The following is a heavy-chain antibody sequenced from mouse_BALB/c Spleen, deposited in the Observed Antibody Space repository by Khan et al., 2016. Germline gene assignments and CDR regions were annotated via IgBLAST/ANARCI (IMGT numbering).Heavy chain of an antibody. CDR1: GFTFSSYT. J-gene: IGHJ3*01. CDR3: TRDRGITAWFAY. V-gene: IGHV5-6-4*01. D-gene: IGHD2-4*01. CDR2: ITSGGSYT. Sequence: EVELVESGGGLVKPGGSLKLSCAASGFTFSSYTMSWVRQTPEKRLEWVATITSGGSYTSYSDSKKGRFTISRDNATNTLYLQMSSLRSEDTSMYYCTRDRGITAWFAYWGQGTLVTVSA.